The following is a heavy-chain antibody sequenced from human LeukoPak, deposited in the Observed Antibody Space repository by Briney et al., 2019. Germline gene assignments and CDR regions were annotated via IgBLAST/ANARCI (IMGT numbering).Heavy chain of an antibody. CDR2: INPNSGGT. CDR3: ARGVVRRAIHI. V-gene: IGHV1-2*02. Sequence: GASVKVSCKASGYTFTGYYMHWVRQAPGQGLEWMGWINPNSGGTNCRVTMTRDTSISTAYLELSRLRSDDTAVYYCARGVVRRAIHIWREATKLSVSS. J-gene: IGHJ3*02. CDR1: GYTFTGYY. D-gene: IGHD3-10*01.